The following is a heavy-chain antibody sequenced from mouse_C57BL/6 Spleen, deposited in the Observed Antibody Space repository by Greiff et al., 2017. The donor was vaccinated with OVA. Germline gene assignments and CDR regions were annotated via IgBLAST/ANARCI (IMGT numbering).Heavy chain of an antibody. CDR2: INSDGGST. CDR1: DYEFPSYD. V-gene: IGHV5-2*01. D-gene: IGHD1-3*01. Sequence: EVKLVESGGGLVRPGESLKLSCESNDYEFPSYDMSWVRKTTGKRLELVAAINSDGGSTYYPDTMERRFTLSRDNTKKTLYLQLSSLMPEHTSVYYGAKHSSCGAMDYWGKGTSVTVSS. J-gene: IGHJ4*01. CDR3: AKHSSCGAMDY.